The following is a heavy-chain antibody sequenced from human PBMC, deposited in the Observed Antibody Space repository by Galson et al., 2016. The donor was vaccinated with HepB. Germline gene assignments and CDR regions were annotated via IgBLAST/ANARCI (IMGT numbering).Heavy chain of an antibody. Sequence: SLRLSCAASGFTFSRYSMHWVRQAPGKGLEWVGRIKSKIDGGTADYAAPVKGRFTISGDDSKNTLYLQITSLKTEDTAVYYCTTVLSTASMSGWYDWGFDSWGQGTMVTVSS. V-gene: IGHV3-15*07. D-gene: IGHD6-19*01. CDR2: IKSKIDGGTA. CDR3: TTVLSTASMSGWYDWGFDS. CDR1: GFTFSRYS. J-gene: IGHJ3*01.